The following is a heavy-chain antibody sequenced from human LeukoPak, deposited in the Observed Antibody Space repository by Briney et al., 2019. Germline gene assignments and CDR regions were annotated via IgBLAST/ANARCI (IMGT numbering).Heavy chain of an antibody. J-gene: IGHJ5*02. CDR3: ARPVPSRLGWFDP. D-gene: IGHD1-1*01. CDR1: GGSVSSYY. CDR2: MYYSGST. Sequence: SETLSLTCTVSGGSVSSYYWSWIRQPPGKGLEWIGYMYYSGSTYYNPSLKSRVTISVDTSKNQFSLKLTSVTAADTAVYYCARPVPSRLGWFDPWGQGTLVTVSS. V-gene: IGHV4-59*08.